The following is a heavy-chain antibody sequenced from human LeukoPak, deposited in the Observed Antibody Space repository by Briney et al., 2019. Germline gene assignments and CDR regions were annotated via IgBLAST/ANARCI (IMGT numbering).Heavy chain of an antibody. V-gene: IGHV1-24*01. CDR2: FDPEDGET. Sequence: ASVTVSCKVSGYTLTELSMHWVRQAPGKGLEWMGGFDPEDGETIYAQKFQGRVTMTEDTSTDTAYMELSSLRSEDTAVYYCATAGYYDSSGAFDIWGQGTMVTVSS. CDR3: ATAGYYDSSGAFDI. D-gene: IGHD3-22*01. J-gene: IGHJ3*02. CDR1: GYTLTELS.